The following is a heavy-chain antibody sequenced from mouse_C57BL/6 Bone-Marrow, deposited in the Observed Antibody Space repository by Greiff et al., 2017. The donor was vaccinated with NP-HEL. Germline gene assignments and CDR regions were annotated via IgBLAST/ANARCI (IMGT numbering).Heavy chain of an antibody. J-gene: IGHJ4*01. D-gene: IGHD3-2*02. CDR2: ISSGGSYT. CDR3: ARRAQATGFYAMDY. Sequence: EVKLVESGGDLVKPGGSLKLSCAASGFTFSSSGMSWVRQTPDKRLEWVATISSGGSYTYYPDRVKGRFTISRDNAKNTLYLQMSSLKSEDTAMYYCARRAQATGFYAMDYWGQGTSVTVSS. V-gene: IGHV5-6*02. CDR1: GFTFSSSG.